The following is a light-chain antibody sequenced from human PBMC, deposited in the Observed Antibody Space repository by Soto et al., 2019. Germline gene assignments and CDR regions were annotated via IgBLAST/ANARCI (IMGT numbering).Light chain of an antibody. J-gene: IGLJ1*01. Sequence: QSVRTQPASVSGSPGQSITISCTGTSSDVGGYNYVSWYQQHPGKAPKLMIYDVSNRPSGVSNRFSGSKSGNTASLTISGLQAEDEADYYCSSYTSSSTYVFGTGTKLTLL. V-gene: IGLV2-14*01. CDR2: DVS. CDR3: SSYTSSSTYV. CDR1: SSDVGGYNY.